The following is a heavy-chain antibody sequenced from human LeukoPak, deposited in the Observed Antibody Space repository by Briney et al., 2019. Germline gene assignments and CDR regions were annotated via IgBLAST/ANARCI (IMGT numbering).Heavy chain of an antibody. J-gene: IGHJ4*02. CDR3: AKDRRGYYDSSGYLFDY. Sequence: LRLSCAASGFTYDDYAMHWVRQAPGKGLEWVSGIGWNSGSIGYADSVEGRFTISRDNAKNSLYLQMNSLRAEDTALYYCAKDRRGYYDSSGYLFDYWGQGTLVTVSS. CDR2: IGWNSGSI. V-gene: IGHV3-9*01. CDR1: GFTYDDYA. D-gene: IGHD3-22*01.